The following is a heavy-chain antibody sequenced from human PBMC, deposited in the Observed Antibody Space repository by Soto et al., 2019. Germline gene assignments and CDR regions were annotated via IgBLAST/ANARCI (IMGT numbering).Heavy chain of an antibody. V-gene: IGHV4-59*08. D-gene: IGHD3-10*01. Sequence: SETLSLTCTVSGGSISSYYWSWIRQPPGKGLEWIGYIYYSGSTNYNPSLKSRVTISVDTSKSQFSLKLSSVTAAGTAVYYCARITVDPENYYYYYMDVWGKGTTVTVSS. J-gene: IGHJ6*03. CDR2: IYYSGST. CDR3: ARITVDPENYYYYYMDV. CDR1: GGSISSYY.